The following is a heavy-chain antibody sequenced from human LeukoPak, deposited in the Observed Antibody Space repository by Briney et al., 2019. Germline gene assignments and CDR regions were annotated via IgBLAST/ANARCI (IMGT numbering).Heavy chain of an antibody. V-gene: IGHV3-33*01. CDR2: IWYDGSNK. CDR1: GFTFSSYG. CDR3: ARDPNGDYIGAFDM. J-gene: IGHJ3*02. D-gene: IGHD4-17*01. Sequence: PGGSLRLSCAASGFTFSSYGMHWVRQAPGKGLEWVAVIWYDGSNKYYADSVKGRFTISRDNSKNTLYLQMNGLRAEDTAVYYCARDPNGDYIGAFDMWGRGTLVTVSS.